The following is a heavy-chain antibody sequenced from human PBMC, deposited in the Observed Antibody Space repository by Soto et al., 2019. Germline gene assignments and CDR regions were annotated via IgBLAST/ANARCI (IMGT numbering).Heavy chain of an antibody. V-gene: IGHV1-8*01. CDR1: GYTFTSYD. CDR2: MNPNSGNT. Sequence: ASVKVSCKASGYTFTSYDINWVRQATGQGLEWMGWMNPNSGNTGYAQKFQGRVTMTRNTSISTAYMELISLRSEDTAVYYCARAYSLKLIVLIQVGYYGMDVWGQGTTVTVSS. CDR3: ARAYSLKLIVLIQVGYYGMDV. J-gene: IGHJ6*02. D-gene: IGHD2-8*01.